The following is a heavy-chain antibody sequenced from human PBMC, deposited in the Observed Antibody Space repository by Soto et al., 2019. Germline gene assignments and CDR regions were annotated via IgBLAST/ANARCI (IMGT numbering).Heavy chain of an antibody. CDR3: AGGVAGTTVKYYYYGMDV. J-gene: IGHJ6*02. CDR1: GFTFTSSA. D-gene: IGHD1-1*01. Sequence: VASVKVSCKASGFTFTSSAVQWVRQARGQRLEWIGWIVVGSGNTNYAQKFQERVTITRDMSTSTAYMELSSLRSEDTAVYYCAGGVAGTTVKYYYYGMDVWGQGTTVTVSS. CDR2: IVVGSGNT. V-gene: IGHV1-58*01.